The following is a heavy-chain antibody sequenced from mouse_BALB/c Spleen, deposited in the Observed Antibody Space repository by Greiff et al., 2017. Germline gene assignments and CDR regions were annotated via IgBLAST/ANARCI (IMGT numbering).Heavy chain of an antibody. J-gene: IGHJ2*01. CDR2: ILPGSGST. CDR3: ASYYGSSPFDY. V-gene: IGHV1-9*01. Sequence: VQLVESGAELMKPGASVKISCKATGYTFSSYWIEWVKQRPGHGLEWIGEILPGSGSTNYNEKFKGKATFTADTSSNTAYMQLSSLTSEDSAVYYCASYYGSSPFDYWGQGTTLTVSS. CDR1: GYTFSSYW. D-gene: IGHD1-1*01.